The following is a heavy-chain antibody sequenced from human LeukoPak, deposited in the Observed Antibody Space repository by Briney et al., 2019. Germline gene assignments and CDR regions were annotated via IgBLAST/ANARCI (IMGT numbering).Heavy chain of an antibody. CDR2: IKQDGSEK. CDR3: ARDGFVGAADY. J-gene: IGHJ4*02. Sequence: GGSLRLSCAASEFIFSGYWMNWVRQAPGKGLESVANIKQDGSEKQYVDSVRGRFTISRDNAKNSLYLQMNSLRVEDTAVYYCARDGFVGAADYWGQGTLFTVSS. V-gene: IGHV3-7*01. D-gene: IGHD6-13*01. CDR1: EFIFSGYW.